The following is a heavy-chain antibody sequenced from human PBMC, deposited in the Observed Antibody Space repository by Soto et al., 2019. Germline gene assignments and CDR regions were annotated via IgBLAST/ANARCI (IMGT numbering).Heavy chain of an antibody. CDR2: LNGRATEK. CDR1: GFTFSSYA. J-gene: IGHJ4*02. D-gene: IGHD6-13*01. CDR3: AKGYSDSSWSHLDF. V-gene: IGHV3-23*01. Sequence: PGGSLRLSCVISGFTFSSYAMTWVRQAPGKGLEWVSTLNGRATEKYHADSVRGRFTISRDNSKSTLYLQMNSLRAEDSAIYYCAKGYSDSSWSHLDFWGLGTLVTVSS.